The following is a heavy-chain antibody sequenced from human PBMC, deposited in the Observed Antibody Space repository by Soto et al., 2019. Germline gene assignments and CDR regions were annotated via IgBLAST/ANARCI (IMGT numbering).Heavy chain of an antibody. V-gene: IGHV3-23*01. Sequence: GGSLRLSCAASGFTFSSYALRWVRQGPGKGLEWVSAISGSGGSTYYADSVKGRFTISRDDSKNTLYLQMNSLRAEDTAVYYCAMGFDYWGQGTLVTVPQ. CDR1: GFTFSSYA. CDR2: ISGSGGST. CDR3: AMGFDY. J-gene: IGHJ4*02.